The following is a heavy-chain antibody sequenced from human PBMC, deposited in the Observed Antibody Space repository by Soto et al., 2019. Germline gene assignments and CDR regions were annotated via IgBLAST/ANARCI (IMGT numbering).Heavy chain of an antibody. CDR3: ARGVRYYDSSGYYYEAYYFDY. CDR2: IYTSGST. V-gene: IGHV4-4*07. CDR1: GGSISSYY. D-gene: IGHD3-22*01. Sequence: SETLSLTXTVSGGSISSYYWSWIRQPAGKGLEWIGRIYTSGSTNYNPSLKSRVTMSVDTSKNQFSLKLSSVTAADTAVYYCARGVRYYDSSGYYYEAYYFDYWGQGTLVTVSS. J-gene: IGHJ4*02.